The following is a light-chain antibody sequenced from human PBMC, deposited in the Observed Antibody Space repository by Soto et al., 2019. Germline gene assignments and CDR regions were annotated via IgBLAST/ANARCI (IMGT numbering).Light chain of an antibody. CDR3: QSYDSSLSGSVI. V-gene: IGLV1-40*01. CDR1: TSNIGAGYD. Sequence: QSVLTQPPSVSGAPGQRVTISCTGSTSNIGAGYDVHWYQQLPGTAPKLLIYGDNNRPSGVPDRFSGYKSGTSASLAITGLQAEDAADYYCQSYDSSLSGSVIFGGGTKLTVL. J-gene: IGLJ2*01. CDR2: GDN.